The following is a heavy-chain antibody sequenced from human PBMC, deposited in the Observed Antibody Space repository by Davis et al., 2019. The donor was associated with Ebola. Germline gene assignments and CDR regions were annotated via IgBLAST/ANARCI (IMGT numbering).Heavy chain of an antibody. J-gene: IGHJ4*02. V-gene: IGHV1-2*02. CDR3: ARTSYGDYDA. CDR2: INPNSGGT. CDR1: GYTFTGYY. Sequence: GESLKISCKASGYTFTGYYMHWVRQAPGQGLEWMGWINPNSGGTNYAQKFQGRVTMTRDTSTRTVYMELSSLRSEDTAVYYCARTSYGDYDAWGQGTLVTVSS. D-gene: IGHD4-17*01.